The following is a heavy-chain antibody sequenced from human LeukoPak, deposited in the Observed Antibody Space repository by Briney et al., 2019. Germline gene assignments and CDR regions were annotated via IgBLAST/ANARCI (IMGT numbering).Heavy chain of an antibody. CDR1: GFSFSDHY. D-gene: IGHD4-17*01. J-gene: IGHJ3*02. V-gene: IGHV3-72*01. CDR2: IRNKANSYST. CDR3: AKDQGRLDYGDKTSRDDI. Sequence: PGGSLRLSCAASGFSFSDHYMDWVRQAPGKGLEWVGRIRNKANSYSTEYDASVQGRFTILRDGSKNSLYLQMNSLKTEDTAVYYCAKDQGRLDYGDKTSRDDIWGQGTMVTVSS.